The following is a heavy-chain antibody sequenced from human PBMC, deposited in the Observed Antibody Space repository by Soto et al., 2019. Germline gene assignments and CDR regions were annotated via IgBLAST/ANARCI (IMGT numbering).Heavy chain of an antibody. Sequence: PGGSLRLSCAASGFTFSSYAMSWVRQAPGKGLEWVSAISGSGGSTYYADSVKGRFTISRDNSKNTLYLQMNSLRAEDTAVYYCAKEGGPSSSAGYYYYYMDVWGKGTTVTVSS. CDR3: AKEGGPSSSAGYYYYYMDV. V-gene: IGHV3-23*01. CDR2: ISGSGGST. CDR1: GFTFSSYA. J-gene: IGHJ6*03. D-gene: IGHD6-6*01.